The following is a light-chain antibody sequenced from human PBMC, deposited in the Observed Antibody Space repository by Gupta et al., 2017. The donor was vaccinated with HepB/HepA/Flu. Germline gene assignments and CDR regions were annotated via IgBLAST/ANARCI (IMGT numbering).Light chain of an antibody. J-gene: IGLJ2*01. V-gene: IGLV2-14*01. CDR1: SSDVGGYNY. CDR3: SSYTTSSTWL. CDR2: DVS. Sequence: QSTLTQPASVSGSPGPSITISCTGTSSDVGGYNYVSWYQQFPGKAPQVVIYDVSTRPSGVSDRFSGSKSGNTASLTISGLQAEDEAHYYCSSYTTSSTWLFGGGTKLTVL.